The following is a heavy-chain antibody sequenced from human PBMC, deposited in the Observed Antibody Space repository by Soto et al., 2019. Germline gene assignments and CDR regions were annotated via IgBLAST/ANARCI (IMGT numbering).Heavy chain of an antibody. CDR2: IYSSGST. D-gene: IGHD3-16*01. V-gene: IGHV4-4*07. Sequence: PSETLSLTCTVSGGSISSYYWSWIRQPAGKGLEWIGRIYSSGSTKYNPSLTSRVTMSVDTSKNQFSLRLGSVTAADTAVYYCTRVALRRLNYYGVDVWGQGTTVTVSS. CDR1: GGSISSYY. J-gene: IGHJ6*02. CDR3: TRVALRRLNYYGVDV.